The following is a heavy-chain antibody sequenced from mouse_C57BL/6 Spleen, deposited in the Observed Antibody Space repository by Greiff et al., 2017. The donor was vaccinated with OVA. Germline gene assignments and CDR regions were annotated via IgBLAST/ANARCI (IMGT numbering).Heavy chain of an antibody. D-gene: IGHD2-4*01. CDR3: AREDYDYDWWYFDV. J-gene: IGHJ1*03. CDR1: GFTFSDYY. V-gene: IGHV5-16*01. CDR2: INYDGSST. Sequence: VQLKESEGGLVQPGRSMKLSCTASGFTFSDYYMAWVRQVPEKGLEWVANINYDGSSTYYLDSLKSRFIISRDNAKNILYLQMSSLKSEDTATYYCAREDYDYDWWYFDVWGTGTTVTVSS.